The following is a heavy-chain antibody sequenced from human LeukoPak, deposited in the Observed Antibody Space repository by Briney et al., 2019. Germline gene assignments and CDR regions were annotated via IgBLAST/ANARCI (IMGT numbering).Heavy chain of an antibody. Sequence: PSETLSLTCSLSNGSITIYHWSWIPQSPGKGLEWICYISYGGATTYNPSLKRRVTISVDSPNNHFALRLTPLTAADTALYYCARHGGTLDYFDSWGPGSLVTVP. CDR3: ARHGGTLDYFDS. D-gene: IGHD1-26*01. CDR2: ISYGGAT. CDR1: NGSITIYH. V-gene: IGHV4-59*08. J-gene: IGHJ4*02.